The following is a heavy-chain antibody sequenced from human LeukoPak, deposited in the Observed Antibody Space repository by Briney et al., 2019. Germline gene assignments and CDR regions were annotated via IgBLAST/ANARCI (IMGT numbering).Heavy chain of an antibody. Sequence: SEPLSLTRSVSGGPKSGNYWGWIRQPPGKGLEWIGYIYYSVSTNYNLSLESRVTISLDTSKNQFSLKLSSETAADTAVCFCARGHHDFAFWGRGTMVTVSS. J-gene: IGHJ3*01. CDR2: IYYSVST. V-gene: IGHV4-59*01. CDR1: GGPKSGNY. CDR3: ARGHHDFAF.